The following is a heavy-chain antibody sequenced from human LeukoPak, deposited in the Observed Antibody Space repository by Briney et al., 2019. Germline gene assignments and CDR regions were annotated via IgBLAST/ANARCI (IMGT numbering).Heavy chain of an antibody. CDR2: IYYSGST. Sequence: QSSETLSLTCTVSGGSISSYYWSWIRQPPGKGLEWIGYIYYSGSTKYNPSLKSRVTISVDTSKNQFSLKLRSVTAADTAVYYCARSYSNVDYWGQGTLVTVSS. J-gene: IGHJ4*02. D-gene: IGHD4-11*01. CDR3: ARSYSNVDY. CDR1: GGSISSYY. V-gene: IGHV4-59*01.